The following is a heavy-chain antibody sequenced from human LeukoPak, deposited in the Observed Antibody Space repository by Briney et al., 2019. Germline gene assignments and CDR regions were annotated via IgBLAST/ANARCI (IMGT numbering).Heavy chain of an antibody. Sequence: ASVKVSCKASGYAFTSYYMHWVRQAPGQGLEWMGIINPSGGSTSYAQKFQGRVTMTRDTSTSTVYMELSSLRSEDTAVYYCAREEPDEGWFDPWGQGTLVTVSS. CDR2: INPSGGST. CDR3: AREEPDEGWFDP. J-gene: IGHJ5*02. CDR1: GYAFTSYY. V-gene: IGHV1-46*01. D-gene: IGHD1-14*01.